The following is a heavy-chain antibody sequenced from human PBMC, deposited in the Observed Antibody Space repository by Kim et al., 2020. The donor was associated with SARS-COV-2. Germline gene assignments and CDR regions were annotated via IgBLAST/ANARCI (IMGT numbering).Heavy chain of an antibody. V-gene: IGHV5-10-1*01. Sequence: GESLKISCKGSGYSFTSYWISRVRQMPGKGLEWMGRIDPSDSYTNYSPSFQGHVPISADKSISTAYLQWSSLKASDTAMYYCARLPLSSSLPSPPWGQGTLVTASS. CDR3: ARLPLSSSLPSPP. CDR2: IDPSDSYT. CDR1: GYSFTSYW. D-gene: IGHD6-13*01. J-gene: IGHJ5*02.